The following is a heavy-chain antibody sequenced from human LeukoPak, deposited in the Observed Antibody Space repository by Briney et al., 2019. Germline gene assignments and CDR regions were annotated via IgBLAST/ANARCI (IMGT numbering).Heavy chain of an antibody. CDR2: INHSGST. CDR3: ARGLYYYDSSGYYYAGGHFDY. V-gene: IGHV4-34*01. CDR1: GGSISGYY. J-gene: IGHJ4*02. D-gene: IGHD3-22*01. Sequence: SETLSLTCAVYGGSISGYYCSWIRQPPGKGLEWIGEINHSGSTNYNPSLKSRVTISVDTSKNQFSLKLSSVTAADTAVYYCARGLYYYDSSGYYYAGGHFDYWGQGTLVTVSS.